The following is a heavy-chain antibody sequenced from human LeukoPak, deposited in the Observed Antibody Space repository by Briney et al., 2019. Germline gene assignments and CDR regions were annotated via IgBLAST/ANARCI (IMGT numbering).Heavy chain of an antibody. V-gene: IGHV4-34*01. CDR1: GFTFNTYT. Sequence: GSLRLSCAASGFTFNTYTMNWIRQPPGKGLEWIGEINHSGSTNYNPSLKSRVTISVDTSKNQFSLKLSSVTAADTAVYYCARGIIYSSWYYANWFDPWGQGTLVTVSS. J-gene: IGHJ5*02. CDR3: ARGIIYSSWYYANWFDP. CDR2: INHSGST. D-gene: IGHD6-13*01.